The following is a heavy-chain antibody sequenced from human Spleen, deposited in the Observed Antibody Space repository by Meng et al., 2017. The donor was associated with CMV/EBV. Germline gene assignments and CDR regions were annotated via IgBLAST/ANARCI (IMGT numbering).Heavy chain of an antibody. CDR3: ARDRGTSGWVPFDY. J-gene: IGHJ4*02. Sequence: SETLSLTCTVSGYSISINYRWGWIRQPPGKGLEWIGSIYYSGNTYYNPSLKSRVTISVDTSKNQFSLRLSSVAAADTAVYYWARDRGTSGWVPFDYWGQGTLVTVSS. CDR1: GYSISINYR. D-gene: IGHD6-19*01. V-gene: IGHV4-38-2*02. CDR2: IYYSGNT.